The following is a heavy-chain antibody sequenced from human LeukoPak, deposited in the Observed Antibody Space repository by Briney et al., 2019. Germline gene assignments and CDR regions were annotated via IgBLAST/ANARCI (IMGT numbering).Heavy chain of an antibody. V-gene: IGHV3-23*01. D-gene: IGHD3-22*01. CDR3: AKPTTYYYDSSVD. CDR1: GFTFSSYA. J-gene: IGHJ4*02. CDR2: ISGSGGST. Sequence: PGGSLRLSCAASGFTFSSYAMSWVRQAPGKGLEWVSAISGSGGSTYYADSVGGRFTISRDNSKSTLYLQMNSLRAEDTAVYYCAKPTTYYYDSSVDWGQGTLVTVSS.